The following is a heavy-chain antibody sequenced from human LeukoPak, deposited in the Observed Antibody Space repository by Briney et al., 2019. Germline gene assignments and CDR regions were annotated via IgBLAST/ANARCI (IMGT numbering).Heavy chain of an antibody. CDR2: INHGGSI. CDR1: GGSFSRYY. J-gene: IGHJ4*02. CDR3: ARHFGT. D-gene: IGHD3/OR15-3a*01. V-gene: IGHV4-34*01. Sequence: SETLSLTCAVYGGSFSRYYWSWIRQPPGKGLEWIGEINHGGSITYNPSLKSRVTISGDTSKNQFSLKLRSVTAADTAVYYCARHFGTWGQGTLVTVSS.